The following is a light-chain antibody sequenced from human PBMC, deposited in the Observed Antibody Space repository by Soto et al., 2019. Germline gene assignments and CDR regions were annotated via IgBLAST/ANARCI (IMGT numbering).Light chain of an antibody. J-gene: IGKJ2*01. Sequence: DVVMTQSPLSLPVTLGQPASISCRSSQSLVSSDGNTYLNWFQQRTGQSPRRLIYKVSNRDSGVPDRFSGSGSATDFTLKISRVEAEDAGVYYCMQATHWLYTLGQGTKFEIK. CDR1: QSLVSSDGNTY. CDR3: MQATHWLYT. V-gene: IGKV2-30*01. CDR2: KVS.